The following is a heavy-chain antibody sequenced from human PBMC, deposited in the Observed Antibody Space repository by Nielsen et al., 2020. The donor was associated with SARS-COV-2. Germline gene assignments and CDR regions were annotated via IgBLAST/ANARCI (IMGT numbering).Heavy chain of an antibody. D-gene: IGHD6-19*01. Sequence: GESLKISCTASGFTFRRSAMHWVRQAPGNGLEWVAIISYDGNNKYADSVKGRFTISRDNSNNTLFLQMNSLRAEDTAVYYCAKDPSLYTSMWSIWFDPWGQGTLVTVSS. J-gene: IGHJ5*02. V-gene: IGHV3-30*04. CDR3: AKDPSLYTSMWSIWFDP. CDR2: ISYDGNNK. CDR1: GFTFRRSA.